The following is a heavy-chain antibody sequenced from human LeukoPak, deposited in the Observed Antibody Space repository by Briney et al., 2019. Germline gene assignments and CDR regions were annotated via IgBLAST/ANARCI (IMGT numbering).Heavy chain of an antibody. CDR3: ARGGLSIMGY. CDR2: ISSSGSTK. V-gene: IGHV3-48*01. J-gene: IGHJ4*02. CDR1: GITFSSYS. D-gene: IGHD2/OR15-2a*01. Sequence: GGSLRLSCGASGITFSSYSMNWVRRAPGKGLEWVSYISSSGSTKYYADSVKGRFTISRDNARNSLYLQMNSLRAEDTAVYFCARGGLSIMGYWGQGTLVTVSS.